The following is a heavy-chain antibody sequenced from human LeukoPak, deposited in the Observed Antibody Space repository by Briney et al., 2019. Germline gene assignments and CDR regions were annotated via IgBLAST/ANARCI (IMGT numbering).Heavy chain of an antibody. CDR3: ARIDPYGDYTMDV. CDR1: GYTFISYG. Sequence: ASVKVSCKAAGYTFISYGISWVRQAPGQGLEWMGWISAYNGNTNYAQKLQGRVTMTTDTSTSTAYMELRSLRSDDTAVYYCARIDPYGDYTMDVWGQGTTVTVSS. CDR2: ISAYNGNT. D-gene: IGHD4-17*01. J-gene: IGHJ6*02. V-gene: IGHV1-18*01.